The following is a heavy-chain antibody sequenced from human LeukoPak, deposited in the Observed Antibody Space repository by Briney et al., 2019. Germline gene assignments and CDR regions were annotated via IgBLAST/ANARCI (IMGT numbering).Heavy chain of an antibody. D-gene: IGHD2-15*01. CDR3: ARHPRRCSGFDY. V-gene: IGHV4-4*07. J-gene: IGHJ4*02. CDR2: IYISGSN. CDR1: GVSVTNYY. Sequence: SETLSLTCTVSGVSVTNYYWTWVRQPAGKGLEWIGRIYISGSNDYNPSLKSRVTMSVDTSKNQFSLKLSSVTAADTAVYYCARHPRRCSGFDYWGQGTLVTVSS.